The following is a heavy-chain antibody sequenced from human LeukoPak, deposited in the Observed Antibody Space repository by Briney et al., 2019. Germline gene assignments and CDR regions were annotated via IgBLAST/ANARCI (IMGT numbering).Heavy chain of an antibody. CDR1: GGSISSYY. V-gene: IGHV4-59*01. D-gene: IGHD3-22*01. Sequence: SETLSLTCTVSGGSISSYYWSWIRQPPGKGLEWIGYIYYSGSTNYNPSLKSRVTISVDTSKNQFSLKLSSVTAADTAVYYCARNTYYYDSSGYYQMYYFDYWGQGTLVTVSS. CDR2: IYYSGST. J-gene: IGHJ4*02. CDR3: ARNTYYYDSSGYYQMYYFDY.